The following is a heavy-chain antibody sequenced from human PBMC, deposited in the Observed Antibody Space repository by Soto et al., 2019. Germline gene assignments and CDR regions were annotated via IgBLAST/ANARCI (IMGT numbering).Heavy chain of an antibody. D-gene: IGHD6-19*01. CDR2: ISYDGSNK. CDR3: AKGSVGGYRSSGWYALRGY. V-gene: IGHV3-30*18. Sequence: QVQLVESGGGVVQPGRSLRLSCAASGFTFSSYGMHWVRQAPGKGLEWVAVISYDGSNKYYADSVKGRFTISRDNSKNTLYLQMNSLRAEDTAVYYCAKGSVGGYRSSGWYALRGYWGQGTLVTVSS. CDR1: GFTFSSYG. J-gene: IGHJ4*02.